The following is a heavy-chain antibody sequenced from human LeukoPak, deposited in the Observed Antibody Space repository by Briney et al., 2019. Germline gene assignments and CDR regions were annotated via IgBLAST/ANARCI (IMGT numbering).Heavy chain of an antibody. CDR1: GGSINSYY. CDR2: IYYSGST. D-gene: IGHD3-9*01. CDR3: ARLTGYSSESWFDP. Sequence: SETLSLTCTVSGGSINSYYWSWIRQPPGKGLEWIGYIYYSGSTNYNPSLKSRVAISVHTSKNQFSLKLSSVTAADTAVYYCARLTGYSSESWFDPWGQGTLVTVSS. V-gene: IGHV4-59*01. J-gene: IGHJ5*02.